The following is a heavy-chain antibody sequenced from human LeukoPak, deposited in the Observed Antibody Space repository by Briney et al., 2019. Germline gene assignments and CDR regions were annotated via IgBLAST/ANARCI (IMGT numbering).Heavy chain of an antibody. Sequence: GGSLRLSCAASGFTFRIHAMHWVRQAPGKGPEWVGRIKSKNDGGTTDYGSPVKGRFTISRDDSKNTLYLQMNSLITDDTAIYYCTPVMVEDRGFWGQGTLVTVSS. D-gene: IGHD2/OR15-2a*01. CDR2: IKSKNDGGTT. V-gene: IGHV3-15*01. CDR1: GFTFRIHA. CDR3: TPVMVEDRGF. J-gene: IGHJ4*02.